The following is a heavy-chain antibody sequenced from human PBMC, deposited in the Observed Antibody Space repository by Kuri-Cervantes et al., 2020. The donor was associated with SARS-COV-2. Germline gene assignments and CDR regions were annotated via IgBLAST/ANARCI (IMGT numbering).Heavy chain of an antibody. Sequence: SETLSLTCAVSGYSISSSNWWGWIRQPPGKGLEWIGYIYYDGTTYYNPSLKSRVTISVDTSKNQFSLKLSSVTAADTAVYYCARGSRWYDSSGNLDYWGQGTLVTVSS. J-gene: IGHJ4*02. CDR1: GYSISSSNW. D-gene: IGHD3-22*01. CDR2: IYYDGTT. CDR3: ARGSRWYDSSGNLDY. V-gene: IGHV4-28*01.